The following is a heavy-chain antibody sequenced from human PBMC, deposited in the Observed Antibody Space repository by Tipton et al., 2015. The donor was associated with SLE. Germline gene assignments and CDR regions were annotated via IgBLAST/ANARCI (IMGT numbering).Heavy chain of an antibody. Sequence: TLSLTCTVSGGSISSGSYYWSWIRQPPGRGLEWIGYIYYSGSTDYNPSLKSRVTISVDTSKNQFSLRLSSVTAADTAVYYCARDYYGSGFDAFDIWGQGTMVTVSS. V-gene: IGHV4-61*01. D-gene: IGHD3-10*01. CDR2: IYYSGST. CDR1: GGSISSGSYY. CDR3: ARDYYGSGFDAFDI. J-gene: IGHJ3*02.